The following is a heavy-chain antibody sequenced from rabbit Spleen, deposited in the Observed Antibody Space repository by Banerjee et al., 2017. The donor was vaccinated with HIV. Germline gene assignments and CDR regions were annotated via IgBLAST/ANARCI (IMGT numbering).Heavy chain of an antibody. Sequence: QQLVESGGGLVKPGASLTLTCEASGFSFSSGQDMCWVRQTPGKGLEWIACIYGGSPGSTAYANWAKGRFTISKTSSTTVPLQVTSLTAADTATYFCARNYVNAFDPWGPGTLVTVS. J-gene: IGHJ2*01. CDR1: GFSFSSGQD. D-gene: IGHD1-1*01. CDR3: ARNYVNAFDP. V-gene: IGHV1S40*01. CDR2: IYGGSPGST.